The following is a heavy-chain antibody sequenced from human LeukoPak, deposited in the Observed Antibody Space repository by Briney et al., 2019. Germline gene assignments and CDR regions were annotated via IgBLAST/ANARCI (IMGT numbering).Heavy chain of an antibody. CDR1: GGSISSSSYY. Sequence: ETLSLTCTVSGGSISSSSYYWGWIRQPPGKGLEWIGSIYYSGSTYYNPSLKSRVTISVDTSKNQFSLKLSSVTAADTAVYYCARQSDHYFDYWGQGTLVTVSS. J-gene: IGHJ4*02. CDR2: IYYSGST. CDR3: ARQSDHYFDY. V-gene: IGHV4-39*01.